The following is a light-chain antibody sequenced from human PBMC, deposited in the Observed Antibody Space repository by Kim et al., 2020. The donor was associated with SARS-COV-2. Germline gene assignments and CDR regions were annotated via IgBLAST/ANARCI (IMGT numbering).Light chain of an antibody. CDR2: RNN. Sequence: RQTATRTCTGNNNKVGEQGAAWLQQHQGHPPKLLSYRNNNRPSGISDRVSASRSENTASLTIAGLQPEDEADYYCSAWDSSLNAWVFGGGTQLTVL. V-gene: IGLV10-54*01. CDR3: SAWDSSLNAWV. CDR1: NNKVGEQG. J-gene: IGLJ3*02.